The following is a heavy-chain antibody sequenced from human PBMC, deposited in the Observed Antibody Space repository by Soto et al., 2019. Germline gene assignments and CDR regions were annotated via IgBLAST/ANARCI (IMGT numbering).Heavy chain of an antibody. D-gene: IGHD2-8*01. V-gene: IGHV3-23*01. CDR1: GFTFSSYA. CDR3: AKAQYCTNGVCFFDY. J-gene: IGHJ4*02. Sequence: GGSLRLSCAASGFTFSSYAMSWVRQAPGKGLEWVSAISGSGGSTYYADSVKGRFTISRYNSKNTLYLQMNSLRAEDTAVYYCAKAQYCTNGVCFFDYWGQGTLVTVSS. CDR2: ISGSGGST.